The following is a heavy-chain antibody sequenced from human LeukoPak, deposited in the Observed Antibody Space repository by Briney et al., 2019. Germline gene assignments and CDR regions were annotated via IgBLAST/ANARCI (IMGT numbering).Heavy chain of an antibody. D-gene: IGHD6-19*01. V-gene: IGHV3-43*02. CDR2: ISGDGGST. J-gene: IGHJ4*02. CDR3: AKDWAQYSSGWYDY. CDR1: GFTSDDYA. Sequence: PGGSLRLSCAASGFTSDDYAMHWVHQAPGKGLEWVSLISGDGGSTYYADSVKGRFTISRDNSKNSLYLQMNSLRTEDTALYYCAKDWAQYSSGWYDYWGQGTLVTVSS.